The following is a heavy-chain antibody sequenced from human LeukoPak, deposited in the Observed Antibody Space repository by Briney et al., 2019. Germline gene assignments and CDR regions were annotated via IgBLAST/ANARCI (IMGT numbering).Heavy chain of an antibody. J-gene: IGHJ4*02. D-gene: IGHD5-18*01. CDR1: GYTFTSYD. CDR3: ARTRGYSLGYSDY. CDR2: MNPNSGDT. V-gene: IGHV1-8*01. Sequence: ASVKVSCKTSGYTFTSYDINWVRQATGQGLEWMGWMNPNSGDTGYAQKFQDRVTMTRNTSKSTAYMELRGLSSEDTAVYYCARTRGYSLGYSDYWGQGALVTASS.